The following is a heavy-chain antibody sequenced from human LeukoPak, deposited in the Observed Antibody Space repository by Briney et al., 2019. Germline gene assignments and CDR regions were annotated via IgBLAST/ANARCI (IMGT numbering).Heavy chain of an antibody. CDR3: ARDGEESGYDFDY. CDR2: INPNSGGT. CDR1: GYTFTGYY. V-gene: IGHV1-2*02. J-gene: IGHJ4*02. D-gene: IGHD5-12*01. Sequence: ASVKVSCKASGYTFTGYYMHWVRQAPGQGLEWMGWINPNSGGTNYAQKFQGRVTMTRDTSISTAYMELSRLRSDDTAVYYCARDGEESGYDFDYWGQGTLVTVSP.